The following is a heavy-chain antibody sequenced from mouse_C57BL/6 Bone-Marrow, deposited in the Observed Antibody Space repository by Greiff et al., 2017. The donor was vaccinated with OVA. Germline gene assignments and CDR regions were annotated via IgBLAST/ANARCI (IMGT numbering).Heavy chain of an antibody. CDR2: IDPSDSYT. Sequence: VQLQQPGAELVRPGPSVKLSCKASGYTFTSYWMHWVKQRPGQGLEWIGVIDPSDSYTNYNQKFKGKATLTVDTSSSTAYMQLSSLTSEDSAVYYCARSGKWLLGFAYWGQGTLVTVSA. V-gene: IGHV1-59*01. D-gene: IGHD2-3*01. CDR1: GYTFTSYW. CDR3: ARSGKWLLGFAY. J-gene: IGHJ3*01.